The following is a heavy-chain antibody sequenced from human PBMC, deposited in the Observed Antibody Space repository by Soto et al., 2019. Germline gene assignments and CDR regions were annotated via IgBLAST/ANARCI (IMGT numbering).Heavy chain of an antibody. CDR2: IIPMFGIP. D-gene: IGHD6-13*01. CDR3: ARGGTSGWLKGAYDV. J-gene: IGHJ3*01. CDR1: GGTLNKHA. Sequence: QVQPVQSGAEVKKPGSSVKVSCKASGGTLNKHAITWVRRAPGQGLEWLGGIIPMFGIPNYPQKFQGRVTITADDSTNTSHMELHSLTSDDTAVYYCARGGTSGWLKGAYDVWGQGTMVTVSS. V-gene: IGHV1-69*01.